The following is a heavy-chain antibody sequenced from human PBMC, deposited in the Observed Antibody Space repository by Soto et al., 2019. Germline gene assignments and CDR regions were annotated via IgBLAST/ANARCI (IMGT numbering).Heavy chain of an antibody. D-gene: IGHD6-19*01. J-gene: IGHJ4*02. CDR2: IEQDGSDK. Sequence: EVQLVESGGGLVQPGGSLRLSCAASGFTFSSHWMGWVRQAPGKGLEWVANIEQDGSDKSYVDSVKGRFTISRDNAKNSLYLQMNNLRAEDAAVYYCASSAHSSIFDYWGQGTLATVSS. CDR3: ASSAHSSIFDY. V-gene: IGHV3-7*01. CDR1: GFTFSSHW.